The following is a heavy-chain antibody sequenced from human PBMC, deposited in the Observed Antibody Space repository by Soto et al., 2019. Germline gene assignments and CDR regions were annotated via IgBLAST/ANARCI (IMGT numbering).Heavy chain of an antibody. CDR3: ARESVRQQLAYYFDY. CDR2: IYHSGST. D-gene: IGHD6-13*01. J-gene: IGHJ4*02. CDR1: GGSISSSNW. Sequence: SETLSLTCGVSGGSISSSNWWSWVRQPPGKGLEWIGEIYHSGSTNYNPSLKSRVSISAGKSKNQFSLNLSSVTAADTAVYYCARESVRQQLAYYFDYWGQGTLVTVSS. V-gene: IGHV4-4*02.